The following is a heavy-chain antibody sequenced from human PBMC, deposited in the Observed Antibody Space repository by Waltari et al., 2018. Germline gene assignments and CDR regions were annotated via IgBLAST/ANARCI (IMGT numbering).Heavy chain of an antibody. Sequence: QVQLVESGGGLVKPGGSLRLSCAASGFTFSDSYMTWILQAPGKGLELSADISSSAGHTQFADSVRGRFSISRDNAKNSLYLQMNSLGIDDTAVYYCARYTFGLSDWGQGTLVTVSS. CDR3: ARYTFGLSD. V-gene: IGHV3-11*06. CDR2: ISSSAGHT. D-gene: IGHD3-16*01. J-gene: IGHJ4*02. CDR1: GFTFSDSY.